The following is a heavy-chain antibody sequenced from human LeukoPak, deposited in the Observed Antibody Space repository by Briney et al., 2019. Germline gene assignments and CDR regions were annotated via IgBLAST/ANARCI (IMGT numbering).Heavy chain of an antibody. V-gene: IGHV4-34*01. CDR2: INHSGGT. D-gene: IGHD2-2*01. CDR1: GGYFSNSH. CDR3: ATGGREIPGARRFKPGNWFDP. Sequence: SETLSLTCAVYGGYFSNSHWSWLRQPPGKGLEWIGEINHSGGTNYNPSLKSRVTISEDTSKNQFSLTVNSVTAADTAVYYCATGGREIPGARRFKPGNWFDPWGQGTLVTVSS. J-gene: IGHJ5*02.